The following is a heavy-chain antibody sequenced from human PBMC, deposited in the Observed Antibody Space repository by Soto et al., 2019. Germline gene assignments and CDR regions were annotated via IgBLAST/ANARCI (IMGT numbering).Heavy chain of an antibody. CDR3: ATYTVGEGGRGY. CDR1: GGSMRGQH. Sequence: QVQLQESGPGLVKPSETLSLTCTVSGGSMRGQHWSWIRQPPGKGLEWIGHHSDSTNYNPSLKSRITISTDPSKNQFSLKLSSVTAADKAVYYCATYTVGEGGRGYWGQGTLVTVSS. CDR2: HHSDST. J-gene: IGHJ4*02. V-gene: IGHV4-4*09. D-gene: IGHD3-16*01.